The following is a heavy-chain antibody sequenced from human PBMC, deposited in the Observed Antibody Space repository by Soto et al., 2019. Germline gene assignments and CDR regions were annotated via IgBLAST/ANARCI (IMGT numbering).Heavy chain of an antibody. CDR3: ARDMLVGYYYDSSGNYYYGMDV. V-gene: IGHV4-61*01. CDR1: GGSVSSGSYY. D-gene: IGHD3-22*01. J-gene: IGHJ6*02. CDR2: IYYSGST. Sequence: SETLSLTCTVSGGSVSSGSYYWSWIRQPPGKGLEWIGYIYYSGSTNYNPSLKSRVTISVDTSKNQFSLKLSSVTAADTAVYYCARDMLVGYYYDSSGNYYYGMDVWGQGTTVTVSS.